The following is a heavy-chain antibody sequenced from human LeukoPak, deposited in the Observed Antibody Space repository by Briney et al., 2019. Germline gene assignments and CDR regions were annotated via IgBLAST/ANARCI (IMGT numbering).Heavy chain of an antibody. V-gene: IGHV3-9*01. Sequence: GRSLRLSCAASGFTFDDYAMHWVRQAPGKGLEWVSGISWNSGSIGYADSVKGRFTISRDNAKNSLYLQMNSLRSEDTAVYYCARGDDFWSGYYKRDAFDIWGQGTMVTVSS. CDR3: ARGDDFWSGYYKRDAFDI. J-gene: IGHJ3*02. D-gene: IGHD3-3*01. CDR1: GFTFDDYA. CDR2: ISWNSGSI.